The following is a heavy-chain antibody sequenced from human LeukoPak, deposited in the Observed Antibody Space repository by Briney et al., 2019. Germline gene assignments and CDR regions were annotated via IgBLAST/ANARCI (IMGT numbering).Heavy chain of an antibody. D-gene: IGHD1-26*01. V-gene: IGHV3-7*01. Sequence: GGSLRLSCAASGFTFSNYWMTWVRQAPEKGLEWVARIKTDGSETYYMHSVKGRFTISRDNAKSSLYLQMNSLRVEDTAVYYCARDLVGALDYWGQGTLVTVSS. CDR2: IKTDGSET. CDR1: GFTFSNYW. CDR3: ARDLVGALDY. J-gene: IGHJ4*02.